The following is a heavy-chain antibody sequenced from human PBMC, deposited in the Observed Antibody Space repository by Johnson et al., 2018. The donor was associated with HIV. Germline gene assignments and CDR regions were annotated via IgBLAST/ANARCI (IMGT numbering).Heavy chain of an antibody. CDR2: VKSISDGGTA. CDR3: TTGLSWNDAFHI. J-gene: IGHJ3*02. D-gene: IGHD1-1*01. CDR1: GFTFDDYA. V-gene: IGHV3-15*01. Sequence: VQLVESGGGLVQPGRSLRLSCAASGFTFDDYAMHWVRQAPGKGLEWVGRVKSISDGGTADYAAPVRGRFTISRDTSENTLYLQMNSLKTEDTALYYCTTGLSWNDAFHIWAQGTMVTVSS.